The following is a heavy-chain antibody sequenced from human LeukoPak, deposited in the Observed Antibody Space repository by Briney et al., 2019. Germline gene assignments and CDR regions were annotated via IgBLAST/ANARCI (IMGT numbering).Heavy chain of an antibody. CDR2: ISAYNGNT. D-gene: IGHD6-19*01. CDR1: GYTFTSYG. V-gene: IGHV1-18*01. J-gene: IGHJ4*02. Sequence: ASVKVSCKASGYTFTSYGISWVRQAPGQGLEWMGWISAYNGNTNYAQKLQGRVTMTTDTSTSTAYMELRSLRSDDSAVYYCARDLGYLAVAGFDYWGQGTLVTVSS. CDR3: ARDLGYLAVAGFDY.